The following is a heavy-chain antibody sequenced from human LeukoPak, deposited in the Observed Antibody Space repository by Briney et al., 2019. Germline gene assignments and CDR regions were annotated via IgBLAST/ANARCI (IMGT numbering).Heavy chain of an antibody. D-gene: IGHD5-18*01. CDR1: GFTFSSYA. CDR3: AKVLRLRGHFDY. V-gene: IGHV3-23*01. J-gene: IGHJ4*02. CDR2: ISGSGGST. Sequence: GGSLRLSCSACGFTFSSYAMSWVRQAPGKGLEWVSAISGSGGSTYYADSVKGRFTIARDNSKNTLYLQMNSLRAEDTAVYYCAKVLRLRGHFDYWGQGTLVTVSS.